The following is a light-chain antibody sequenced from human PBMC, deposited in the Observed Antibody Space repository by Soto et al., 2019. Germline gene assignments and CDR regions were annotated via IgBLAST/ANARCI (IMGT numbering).Light chain of an antibody. Sequence: QSALTQPPSAPGSPGQSVTISCTGTSSDVGGYNYVSWYQQHPGKAPKLMVFEVSKRPSGVPDRFSGSKFANTASLTVSGLQAEDEADYYCASYGGNNNLLFGGGTKLTVL. V-gene: IGLV2-8*01. J-gene: IGLJ2*01. CDR1: SSDVGGYNY. CDR2: EVS. CDR3: ASYGGNNNLL.